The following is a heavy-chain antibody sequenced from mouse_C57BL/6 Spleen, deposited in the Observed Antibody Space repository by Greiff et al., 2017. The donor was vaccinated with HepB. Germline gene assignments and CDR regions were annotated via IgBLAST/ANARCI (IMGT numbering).Heavy chain of an antibody. CDR2: ISGGGGNT. CDR3: ARHYYGSQAWFAY. V-gene: IGHV5-9*01. J-gene: IGHJ3*01. D-gene: IGHD1-1*01. Sequence: EVMLVESGGGLVKPGGSLKLSCAASGFTFSSYTMSWVRQTPEKRLEWVATISGGGGNTYYPDSVKGRFTISRDNAKNTLYLQMSSLRSEDTALYYCARHYYGSQAWFAYWGQGTLVTVSA. CDR1: GFTFSSYT.